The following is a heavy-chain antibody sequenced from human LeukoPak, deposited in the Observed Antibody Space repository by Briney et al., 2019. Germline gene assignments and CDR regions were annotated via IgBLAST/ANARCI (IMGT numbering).Heavy chain of an antibody. D-gene: IGHD3-10*01. J-gene: IGHJ3*02. CDR2: INPNSGGT. CDR1: GYTFTGYY. CDR3: ALRFGEFSDAFDI. Sequence: GASVKVSCKASGYTFTGYYMHWVRQAPGQGLEWMGWINPNSGGTNYAQKFQGWVTMTRDTSISTAYMELSRLRSDDTAVYYCALRFGEFSDAFDIWGQGTMVTVSS. V-gene: IGHV1-2*04.